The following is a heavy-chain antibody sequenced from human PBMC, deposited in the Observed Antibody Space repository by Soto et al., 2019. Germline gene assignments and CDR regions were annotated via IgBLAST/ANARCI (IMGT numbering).Heavy chain of an antibody. CDR3: ARDYYDSSGFRIDP. D-gene: IGHD3-22*01. Sequence: QLQLQESGSGLVKPSQTLSLTCAVSGGSISSGGYSWSWIRQPPGRGLEWIGYIYHSGSTYYNPSLKSRVTVSVDRSKSQFSLKLSSVTAADTAVYYCARDYYDSSGFRIDPWGQGTLVTVSS. CDR1: GGSISSGGYS. V-gene: IGHV4-30-2*01. J-gene: IGHJ5*02. CDR2: IYHSGST.